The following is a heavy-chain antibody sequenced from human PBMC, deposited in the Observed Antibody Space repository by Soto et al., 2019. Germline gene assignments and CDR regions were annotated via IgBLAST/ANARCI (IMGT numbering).Heavy chain of an antibody. Sequence: QTGGSLRLSCAASGFTFSSYGMHWVRQAPGKGLDWAAVISYDGSNKYYADSVKGRFTISRDNSKNTLYLQRNSLRAADTAVYYCAKDVSQRDYYMHLYYYFYGMDVWRQRTTVTVSS. D-gene: IGHD3-22*01. CDR3: AKDVSQRDYYMHLYYYFYGMDV. J-gene: IGHJ6*02. V-gene: IGHV3-30*18. CDR2: ISYDGSNK. CDR1: GFTFSSYG.